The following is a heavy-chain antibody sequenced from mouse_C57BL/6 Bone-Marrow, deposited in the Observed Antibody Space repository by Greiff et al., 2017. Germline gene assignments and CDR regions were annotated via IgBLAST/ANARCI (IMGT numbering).Heavy chain of an antibody. V-gene: IGHV3-6*01. CDR3: ARDYYGYDGYFDY. CDR2: ISYDGSN. Sequence: ESGPGLVKPSQSLSLTCSVTGYSITSGYYWNWIRQFPGNKLEWMGYISYDGSNNYNPSLKNRIPITRDTSKNQFFLKLNSVTTEDTATYYCARDYYGYDGYFDYWGQGTTLTVSS. J-gene: IGHJ2*01. D-gene: IGHD2-2*01. CDR1: GYSITSGYY.